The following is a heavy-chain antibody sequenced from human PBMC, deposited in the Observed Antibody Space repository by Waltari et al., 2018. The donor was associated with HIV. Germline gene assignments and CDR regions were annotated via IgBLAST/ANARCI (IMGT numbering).Heavy chain of an antibody. CDR1: GYTFTGYY. CDR2: INPNSGGT. J-gene: IGHJ4*02. CDR3: ARGDDIAVAGTKGSFGY. V-gene: IGHV1-2*02. Sequence: QVQLVQSGAEVKKPGASVKVSCKASGYTFTGYYMHWVRQAPGQGLEWMGWINPNSGGTNYAQKFQGRVTMTRDTSISTAYMELSRLRSDDTAVYYCARGDDIAVAGTKGSFGYWGQGTLVTVSS. D-gene: IGHD6-19*01.